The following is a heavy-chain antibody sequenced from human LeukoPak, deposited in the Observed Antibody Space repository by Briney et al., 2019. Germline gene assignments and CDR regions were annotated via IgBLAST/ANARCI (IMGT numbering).Heavy chain of an antibody. J-gene: IGHJ4*02. V-gene: IGHV3-7*03. Sequence: GGSLRLSCAASGFTFTNDFMTWVRQAPGKGLEWVANIKQDGSEKYYVDSVKGRFTISRDNAKNTLYLQMNSLRAEDTAVYYCASALHSWGQGTLVTVSS. D-gene: IGHD4-11*01. CDR1: GFTFTNDF. CDR2: IKQDGSEK. CDR3: ASALHS.